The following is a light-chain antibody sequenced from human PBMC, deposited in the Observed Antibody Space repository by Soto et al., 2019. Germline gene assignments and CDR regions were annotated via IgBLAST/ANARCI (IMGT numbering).Light chain of an antibody. V-gene: IGKV3-15*01. Sequence: APGSRCLSKVGTLALSASQSVSSDLAWYHQKPGQAPRLLIYGASTRATGIPARFSGSWSGTAFTPTLPSPQSEAFAAHYSQQYNKRPQTFGQGTKVDIK. J-gene: IGKJ1*01. CDR2: GAS. CDR3: QQYNKRPQT. CDR1: QSVSSD.